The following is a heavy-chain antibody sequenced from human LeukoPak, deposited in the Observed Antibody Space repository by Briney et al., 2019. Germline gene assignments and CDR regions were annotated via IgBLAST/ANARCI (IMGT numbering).Heavy chain of an antibody. V-gene: IGHV4-34*01. CDR3: ASPWYYYDSSGQPHVFGI. D-gene: IGHD3-22*01. J-gene: IGHJ3*02. CDR2: INHSGST. CDR1: GGSFSGYY. Sequence: SETLSLTCAVYGGSFSGYYWSWIRQPPGKGLEWIGEINHSGSTNYNPSLKSRVTISVDTSKNQFSLKLSSVAAADTAVYYCASPWYYYDSSGQPHVFGIWGQGTMVTVSS.